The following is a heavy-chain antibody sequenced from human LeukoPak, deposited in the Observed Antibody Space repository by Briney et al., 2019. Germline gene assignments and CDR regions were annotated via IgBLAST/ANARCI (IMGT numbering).Heavy chain of an antibody. D-gene: IGHD6-19*01. CDR2: IYYSGST. CDR1: GGSISSYY. V-gene: IGHV4-59*01. J-gene: IGHJ3*02. Sequence: SETLSLTCTVAGGSISSYYWSWIRQPPGKGLEWIGYIYYSGSTNYNPSLKSRVTISVDTSKNQFSLKLSSVTAADTAVYYCAKRSSGWYKSAFDIWGQGTMVTVSS. CDR3: AKRSSGWYKSAFDI.